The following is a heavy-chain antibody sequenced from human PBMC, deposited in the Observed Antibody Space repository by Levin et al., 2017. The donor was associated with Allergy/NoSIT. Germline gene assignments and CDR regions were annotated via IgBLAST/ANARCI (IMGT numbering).Heavy chain of an antibody. Sequence: PSPTLSLTCAVSGGSIRSGGYSWSWIRQPPGKGLEWIGNIYLSGSTNDNPSLKSRVTMSVDRSKNQFSLKLSYVTAADTAVYYCARVAGYSYGYYFDYWGPGTLVTVSS. CDR2: IYLSGST. D-gene: IGHD5-18*01. CDR3: ARVAGYSYGYYFDY. J-gene: IGHJ4*02. CDR1: GGSIRSGGYS. V-gene: IGHV4-30-2*01.